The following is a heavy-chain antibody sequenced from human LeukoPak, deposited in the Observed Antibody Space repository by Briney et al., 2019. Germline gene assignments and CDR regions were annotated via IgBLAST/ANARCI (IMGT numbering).Heavy chain of an antibody. D-gene: IGHD4-23*01. CDR2: ISYDGSNK. V-gene: IGHV3-30*18. Sequence: AGGSLRLSCAASGFTFSTYGMHWVRQAPGKGLEWVAVISYDGSNKYYVDSVKGRFTISRDNSNNTLYLQMNSLRAEDTAVYYCAKDPYGGGSNYFDYWGQGTLVTVSS. CDR1: GFTFSTYG. CDR3: AKDPYGGGSNYFDY. J-gene: IGHJ4*02.